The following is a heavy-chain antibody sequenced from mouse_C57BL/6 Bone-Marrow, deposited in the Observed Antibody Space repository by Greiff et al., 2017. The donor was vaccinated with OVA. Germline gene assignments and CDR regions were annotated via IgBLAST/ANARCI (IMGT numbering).Heavy chain of an antibody. Sequence: VQLQQSGAELVKPGASVKLSCKASGYTFTSYWMHWVKQRPGRGLEWIGRIDPNSGGTKYNEKFKSKATLTVDKPSSTAYMQLSSLTSEDSAVYYCARSRQLRLRKVCDYWGQGTTLTVSS. J-gene: IGHJ2*01. CDR2: IDPNSGGT. D-gene: IGHD3-2*02. CDR3: ARSRQLRLRKVCDY. CDR1: GYTFTSYW. V-gene: IGHV1-72*01.